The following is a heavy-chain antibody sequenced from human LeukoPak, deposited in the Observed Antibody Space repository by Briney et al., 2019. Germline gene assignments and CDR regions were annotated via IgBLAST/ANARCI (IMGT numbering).Heavy chain of an antibody. V-gene: IGHV4-59*08. Sequence: SETLSLTCTVSGGSISSYYWSWIRQPPGKGLEWIGYICYSGSTNYNPSLKSRVTISVDTSKNQFSLKLSSVTAADTAVYYCARQKANGDFHFDYWGQGALVTVSS. D-gene: IGHD4-17*01. CDR2: ICYSGST. J-gene: IGHJ4*02. CDR3: ARQKANGDFHFDY. CDR1: GGSISSYY.